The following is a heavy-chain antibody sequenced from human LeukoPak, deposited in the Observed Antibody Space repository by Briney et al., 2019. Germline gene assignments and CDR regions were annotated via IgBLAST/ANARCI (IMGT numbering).Heavy chain of an antibody. CDR2: ISSSSTYI. Sequence: GESLRLSCAASGFTFSTYSMNWVRQAPGKGLEWVSSISSSSTYIDYADSVKGRFTISRDNAKNSLYLQMNSLRADDTAVYYCAKVPYPGIAVAGVDHWGQGTLVTVSS. CDR1: GFTFSTYS. CDR3: AKVPYPGIAVAGVDH. D-gene: IGHD6-19*01. J-gene: IGHJ4*02. V-gene: IGHV3-21*01.